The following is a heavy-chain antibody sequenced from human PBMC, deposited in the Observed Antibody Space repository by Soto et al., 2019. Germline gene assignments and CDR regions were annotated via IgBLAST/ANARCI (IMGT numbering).Heavy chain of an antibody. D-gene: IGHD3-10*01. CDR2: IIPIFGTA. J-gene: IGHJ3*02. CDR3: ARGGPMVRGVIAAFDI. Sequence: SVKVSCKASGGTFSSYAISWVRQAPGQGLEWMGGIIPIFGTANYAQKFQGRVTITADESTSTAYMELSSLRSKDTAVYYCARGGPMVRGVIAAFDIWGQGTMVTVSS. CDR1: GGTFSSYA. V-gene: IGHV1-69*13.